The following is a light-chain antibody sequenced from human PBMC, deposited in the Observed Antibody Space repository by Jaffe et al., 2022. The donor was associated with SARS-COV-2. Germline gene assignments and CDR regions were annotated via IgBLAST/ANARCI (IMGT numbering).Light chain of an antibody. CDR1: QGIGSS. CDR2: AAS. J-gene: IGKJ2*01. CDR3: QQSYSSPPYT. V-gene: IGKV1-39*01. Sequence: DIQMTQSPSSLSASVGDRVTITCRASQGIGSSLNWYQQKPGKAPKLLIYAASSLQSGVPSRFSGSGSGTDFTLTINTLQREDFATYYCQQSYSSPPYTFGQGTKLEIK.